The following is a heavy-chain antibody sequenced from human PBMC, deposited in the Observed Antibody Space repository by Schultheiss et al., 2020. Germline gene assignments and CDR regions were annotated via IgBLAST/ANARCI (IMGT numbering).Heavy chain of an antibody. J-gene: IGHJ3*02. CDR1: GGSISSSSYY. CDR2: IYYSGST. CDR3: ASAEKQPPRVGAFDI. V-gene: IGHV4-39*01. Sequence: SETLSLTCTVSGGSISSSSYYWGWIRQPPGKGLEWIGSIYYSGSTYYNPSLKSRVTISVDTSKNQFSLKLSSVTAADTAVYYCASAEKQPPRVGAFDIWGQGTMVT.